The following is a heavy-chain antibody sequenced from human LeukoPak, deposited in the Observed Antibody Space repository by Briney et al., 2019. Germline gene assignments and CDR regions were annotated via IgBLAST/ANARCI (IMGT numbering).Heavy chain of an antibody. Sequence: PSETLSLTCTVSGGSISSYYWTWIRQPPGKGLEWIGSLYYSGSTNYNPSLKSRVTISVDTSKNQFSLKLSSVTAADTAVYYCARRHVEYSSSSDPYYFDYWGQGTLVTVSS. CDR1: GGSISSYY. CDR2: LYYSGST. D-gene: IGHD6-6*01. CDR3: ARRHVEYSSSSDPYYFDY. J-gene: IGHJ4*02. V-gene: IGHV4-59*01.